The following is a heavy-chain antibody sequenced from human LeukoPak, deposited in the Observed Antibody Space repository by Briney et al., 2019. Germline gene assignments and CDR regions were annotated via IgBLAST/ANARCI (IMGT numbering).Heavy chain of an antibody. Sequence: ASVKVSCKASGYTFTSYYMHWVRQAPGQGLEWMGRINPNSGGTNYAQKFQGRVTMTRDTSISTAYMELSRLRPDDTAVYYCARGDDFFMGVVIISDYWGQGTLVTVSS. V-gene: IGHV1-2*06. CDR1: GYTFTSYY. J-gene: IGHJ4*02. CDR2: INPNSGGT. CDR3: ARGDDFFMGVVIISDY. D-gene: IGHD3-3*01.